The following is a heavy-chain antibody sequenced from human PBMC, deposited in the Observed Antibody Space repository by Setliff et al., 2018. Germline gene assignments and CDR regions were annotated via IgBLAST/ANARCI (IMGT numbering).Heavy chain of an antibody. CDR1: GYTLSRHY. J-gene: IGHJ4*02. CDR3: GRAGVAAADRKGLLDH. V-gene: IGHV1-46*01. CDR2: INPGGGSP. D-gene: IGHD6-13*01. Sequence: ASVQVSCKATGYTLSRHYMHWVRQAPGQGLEWMGIINPGGGSPSIVEKFQGRVTMTSDTSTSTVYLDLSGLTSEDTAVYYCGRAGVAAADRKGLLDHWGQGTLGTSPQ.